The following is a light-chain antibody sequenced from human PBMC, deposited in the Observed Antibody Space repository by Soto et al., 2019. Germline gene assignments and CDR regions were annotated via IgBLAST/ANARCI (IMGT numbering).Light chain of an antibody. J-gene: IGLJ3*02. Sequence: QAVVTQPPSASATPGQRVTISCFGSSSNIGSNNVNWYQHLPGTAPKLLIHSYNQRPSGVPDRFSASKSGTSASLAISGLQSEDEADYYCATWDDSLDGWVFGGGTKVTVL. CDR3: ATWDDSLDGWV. V-gene: IGLV1-44*01. CDR1: SSNIGSNN. CDR2: SYN.